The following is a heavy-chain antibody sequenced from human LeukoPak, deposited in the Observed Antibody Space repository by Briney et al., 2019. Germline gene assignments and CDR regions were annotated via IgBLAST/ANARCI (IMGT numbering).Heavy chain of an antibody. CDR3: TRLTETNSLGWYYYYGMDV. J-gene: IGHJ6*02. CDR2: IRSKANSYAT. Sequence: PGGSLRLSCAASGFTFSGSAMHWVRQASGKGLEWVGRIRSKANSYATAYAASVKGRFTISRDDSKNTAYLQMNSLKTEDTAVYYCTRLTETNSLGWYYYYGMDVWGQGTTVTVSS. V-gene: IGHV3-73*01. CDR1: GFTFSGSA. D-gene: IGHD4-11*01.